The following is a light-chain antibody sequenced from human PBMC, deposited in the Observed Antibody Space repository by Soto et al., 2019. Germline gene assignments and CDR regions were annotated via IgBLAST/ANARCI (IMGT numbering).Light chain of an antibody. CDR2: DAS. CDR3: QQYNNHRT. V-gene: IGKV1-33*01. CDR1: QTINNY. J-gene: IGKJ1*01. Sequence: IQMTQSPSSLSASVGDRVTIPCQASQTINNYLHWYQQKPGRAPKLLIYDASSLEGGVPSRFRGSGSGTDFTFTISRLQPDDIATYYCQQYNNHRTFGQGTRV.